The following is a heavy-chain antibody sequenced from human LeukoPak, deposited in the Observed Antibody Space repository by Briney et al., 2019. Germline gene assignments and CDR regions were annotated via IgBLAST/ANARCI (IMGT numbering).Heavy chain of an antibody. CDR2: ISGSGTYT. J-gene: IGHJ4*02. V-gene: IGHV3-23*01. D-gene: IGHD1-1*01. CDR1: GFTFSNYA. CDR3: AKDAIVNTNNWYYFDF. Sequence: GGSLRLSCAASGFTFSNYAMSWVRQAPGKGLEWVSGISGSGTYTDYADSVKGRFTISRDNFKNTLHLQMNSLRVEDTAVYYCAKDAIVNTNNWYYFDFWGQGTPLVTVSS.